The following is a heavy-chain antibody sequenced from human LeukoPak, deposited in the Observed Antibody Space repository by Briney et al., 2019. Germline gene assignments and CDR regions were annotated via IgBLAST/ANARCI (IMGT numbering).Heavy chain of an antibody. CDR3: ARPLGGGGYIVAFDV. CDR1: GFTFTSYW. J-gene: IGHJ3*01. Sequence: GGSLRLSRAASGFTFTSYWMDWVRQAPGKGLVWVSRISEDGSTTYYADSVKGRFTISRDNAKDTVYLQMNTLRDEDTAVYFCARPLGGGGYIVAFDVWGQGTMVTVSS. D-gene: IGHD3-16*01. CDR2: ISEDGSTT. V-gene: IGHV3-74*01.